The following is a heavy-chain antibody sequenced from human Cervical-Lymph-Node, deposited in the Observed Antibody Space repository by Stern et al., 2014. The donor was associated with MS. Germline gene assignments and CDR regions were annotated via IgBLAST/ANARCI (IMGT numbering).Heavy chain of an antibody. Sequence: VQLVESGAEVRKPGASVKVSCKAAGYTFPKYYLHWVRQAPGQGLEWMGMTNPSGGIPSYAEKFQGKITMTRDSSTSTVYMELSSLPSEDTALYYCTRARYHYDSSGYFYFFDFWGQGTPVTVSS. V-gene: IGHV1-46*01. J-gene: IGHJ5*01. CDR3: TRARYHYDSSGYFYFFDF. CDR2: TNPSGGIP. CDR1: GYTFPKYY. D-gene: IGHD3-22*01.